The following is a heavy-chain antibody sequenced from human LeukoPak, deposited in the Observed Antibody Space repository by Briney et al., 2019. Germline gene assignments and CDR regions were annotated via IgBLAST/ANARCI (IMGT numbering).Heavy chain of an antibody. Sequence: GESLKISCKGSGYSFTSYWIGWVRQMPGKGLEWMGIIYPGDSDTRYSPSFQGQVTISADKSISTAYLQWSSLKASDTAMYYCARLRPDSSGYPTGDYYFDYWGQGTLVTVSS. CDR1: GYSFTSYW. V-gene: IGHV5-51*01. J-gene: IGHJ4*02. CDR2: IYPGDSDT. D-gene: IGHD3-22*01. CDR3: ARLRPDSSGYPTGDYYFDY.